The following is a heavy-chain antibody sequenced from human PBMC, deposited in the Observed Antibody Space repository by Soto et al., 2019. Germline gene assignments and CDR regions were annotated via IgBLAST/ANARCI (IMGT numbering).Heavy chain of an antibody. Sequence: QVQLVQSGAEVKKPGASVKVSCKASGYTFTNYGITWVRQAPGQGLEWMGWISAYNGHTDYAQNFQGRVTMTTDTSTSTAYMELRSLGYDDTAVYYCARRSRGGSYWYYFDSWGQGTLVTVSS. CDR3: ARRSRGGSYWYYFDS. CDR1: GYTFTNYG. J-gene: IGHJ4*02. V-gene: IGHV1-18*01. D-gene: IGHD3-16*01. CDR2: ISAYNGHT.